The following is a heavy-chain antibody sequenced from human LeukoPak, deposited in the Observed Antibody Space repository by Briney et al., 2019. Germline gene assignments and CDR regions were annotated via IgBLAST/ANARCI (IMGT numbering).Heavy chain of an antibody. CDR1: GFALSSHW. CDR2: VNRDGSET. J-gene: IGHJ6*02. Sequence: GGSLRLSCAASGFALSSHWMTWVRQVPGREPEWVANVNRDGSETYYLDSVKGRFTISKDNAKNSLYLQMNSLRAEDTALYHRARNNGMDVWGQGTTVIVSS. CDR3: ARNNGMDV. V-gene: IGHV3-7*03.